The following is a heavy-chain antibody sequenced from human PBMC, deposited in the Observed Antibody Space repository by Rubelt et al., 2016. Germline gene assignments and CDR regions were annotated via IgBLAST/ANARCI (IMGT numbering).Heavy chain of an antibody. J-gene: IGHJ4*02. D-gene: IGHD6-13*01. V-gene: IGHV4-34*01. CDR3: ARGGRYSSSWLDY. Sequence: GDGLEWIGEINHSGSTNYNPSLKSRVTISVDTSKNQFSLKLSSVTAADTAVYYCARGGRYSSSWLDYWGQGTLVTVSS. CDR2: INHSGST.